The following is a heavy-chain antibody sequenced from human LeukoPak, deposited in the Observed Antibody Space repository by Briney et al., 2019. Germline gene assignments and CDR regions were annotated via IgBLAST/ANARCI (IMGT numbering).Heavy chain of an antibody. Sequence: GGSLRLSCAASGFTFSSYSMNWVRQAPGKGLEWVSYISSSSSTIYYADSVKGRFTISRDNAKNSLYLQMNSLRAEDTAVYYCARDGFYSGGSAWGQGTLVTVSS. V-gene: IGHV3-48*01. CDR1: GFTFSSYS. CDR2: ISSSSSTI. J-gene: IGHJ5*02. D-gene: IGHD1-26*01. CDR3: ARDGFYSGGSA.